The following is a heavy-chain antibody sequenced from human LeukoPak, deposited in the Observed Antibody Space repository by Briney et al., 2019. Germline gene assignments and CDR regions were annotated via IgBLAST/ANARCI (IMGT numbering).Heavy chain of an antibody. J-gene: IGHJ4*02. V-gene: IGHV3-23*01. CDR2: ITGSGVST. D-gene: IGHD5-18*01. CDR1: GFTFGSYA. CDR3: ATDSGYTYGLSPYYFDC. Sequence: PGGSLRLSCAASGFTFGSYAMSWVRQAPGKGLEWVSAITGSGVSTHYADSVKGRFTISRDNSKDSLYLQMSSLRAEGTAVYYCATDSGYTYGLSPYYFDCWGQGTLVTVSA.